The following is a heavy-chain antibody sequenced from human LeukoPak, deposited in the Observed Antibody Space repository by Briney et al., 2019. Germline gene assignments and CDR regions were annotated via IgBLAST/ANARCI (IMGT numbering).Heavy chain of an antibody. Sequence: AGGSLRLSCAASGFTVSSNYMSWVRQAPGKGLEWVSVIYSGGSTYYADSVKGRFTISRYNSKNTLYLQMNSLSAEDTAVYNCARDLFGGIAAACTEYWGQGTLVTVSS. CDR3: ARDLFGGIAAACTEY. V-gene: IGHV3-53*01. J-gene: IGHJ4*02. CDR1: GFTVSSNY. CDR2: IYSGGST. D-gene: IGHD6-13*01.